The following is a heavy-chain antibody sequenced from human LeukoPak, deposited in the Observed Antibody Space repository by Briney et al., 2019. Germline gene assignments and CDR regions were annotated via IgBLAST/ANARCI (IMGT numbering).Heavy chain of an antibody. J-gene: IGHJ6*03. CDR3: ARDNLPWFGEFYYYYYMDV. CDR1: GFTFSDYN. CDR2: ISRSGSTK. V-gene: IGHV3-11*01. Sequence: GGSPRLSCAASGFTFSDYNMRWIRQAPGKGLEWVSSISRSGSTKYYADSVKGRFTISRDNAKNSLFLKMNSLRAEDTAVYYCARDNLPWFGEFYYYYYMDVWGKGTTVTISS. D-gene: IGHD3-10*01.